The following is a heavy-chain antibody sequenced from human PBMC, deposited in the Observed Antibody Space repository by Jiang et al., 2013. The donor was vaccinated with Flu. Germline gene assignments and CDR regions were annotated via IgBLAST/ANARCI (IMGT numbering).Heavy chain of an antibody. J-gene: IGHJ3*02. CDR2: IHTSGST. V-gene: IGHV4-4*07. CDR1: GGSFSSYH. D-gene: IGHD3-10*01. Sequence: PGLVKPSETLSPTCTVSGGSFSSYHWSWIRQSAGKGLEWIGRIHTSGSTSYNPSLNSRVTMLVDTSKNQFSLKFSSVTAADTAVYYCARDWGLYGSGNFDVFDIWGQGTVVTVSS. CDR3: ARDWGLYGSGNFDVFDI.